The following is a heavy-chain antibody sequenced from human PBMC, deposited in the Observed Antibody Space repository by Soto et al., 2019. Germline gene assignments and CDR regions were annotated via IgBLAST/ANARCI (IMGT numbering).Heavy chain of an antibody. V-gene: IGHV3-7*03. CDR3: ARWGYDEDDFDI. Sequence: EVQLVESGGGLVQPGGSLRLSCAASGFTVSSYWMSWVRQAPGKGLEWVANIKQDGSEKYYVDSVKGRFTISRDNAKNSLYLQMNSLRDEDTAVYYCARWGYDEDDFDIWGQGTMVTVSS. CDR1: GFTVSSYW. J-gene: IGHJ3*02. D-gene: IGHD2-15*01. CDR2: IKQDGSEK.